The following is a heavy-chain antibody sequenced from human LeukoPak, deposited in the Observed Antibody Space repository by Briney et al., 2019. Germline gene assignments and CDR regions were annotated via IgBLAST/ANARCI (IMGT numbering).Heavy chain of an antibody. J-gene: IGHJ6*02. CDR2: INSDGSST. D-gene: IGHD3-16*01. V-gene: IGHV3-74*01. CDR3: AREYYDYVWGSYPYGMDV. CDR1: GFTFSSYW. Sequence: WGSLRLSCAASGFTFSSYWMHWVRHAPGKGLVWVSRINSDGSSTSYADSVKGRFTISRDNAKNTLYLQMNSLRAEDTAVYYCAREYYDYVWGSYPYGMDVWGQGTTVTVSS.